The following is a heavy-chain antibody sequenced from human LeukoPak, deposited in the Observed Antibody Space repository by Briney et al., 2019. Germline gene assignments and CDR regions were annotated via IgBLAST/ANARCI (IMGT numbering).Heavy chain of an antibody. V-gene: IGHV3-30*03. Sequence: GGSLRLSCAASGFTFSSYGMHWVRQAPGKGLEWVAVISYDGSNKYYADSVKGRFTISRDNSKNTLYLQMNSLRAEDTAVYYCARGTVRYFDWSDYSVDVDYWGQGTLVTVSS. D-gene: IGHD3-9*01. CDR2: ISYDGSNK. CDR1: GFTFSSYG. CDR3: ARGTVRYFDWSDYSVDVDY. J-gene: IGHJ4*02.